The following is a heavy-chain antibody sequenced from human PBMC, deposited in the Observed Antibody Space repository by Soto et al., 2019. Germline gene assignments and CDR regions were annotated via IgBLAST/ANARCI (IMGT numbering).Heavy chain of an antibody. CDR3: AAYNGIYVDD. CDR2: IFPADSYT. CDR1: GYSFW. D-gene: IGHD1-26*01. J-gene: IGHJ4*02. Sequence: PGESLKISCQASGYSFWIGWVRQKPGKGLEWMGIIFPADSYTKYSPSFQGQVTISVDQSITTAYLQWSRLKASDTAVYYCAAYNGIYVDDWGQGTLVTVSS. V-gene: IGHV5-51*01.